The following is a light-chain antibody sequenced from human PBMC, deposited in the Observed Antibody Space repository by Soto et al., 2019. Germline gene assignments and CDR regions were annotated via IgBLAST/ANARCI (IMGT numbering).Light chain of an antibody. CDR3: QQRSNWPPIT. Sequence: ETVLTQSPATLSLSPGDRATLSCRASQSISSYLAWYQQKPGQAPRLLIYDASNMATGIPARFSGSGSGTDFTLTISSLEPEDFAVYYCQQRSNWPPITFGQGTRLEI. J-gene: IGKJ5*01. V-gene: IGKV3-11*01. CDR1: QSISSY. CDR2: DAS.